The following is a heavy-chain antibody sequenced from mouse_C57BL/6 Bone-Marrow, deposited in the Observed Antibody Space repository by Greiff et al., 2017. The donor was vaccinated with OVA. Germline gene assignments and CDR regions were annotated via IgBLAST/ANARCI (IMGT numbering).Heavy chain of an antibody. CDR3: VYSYYYAMDY. J-gene: IGHJ4*01. CDR1: GYTFTSYW. D-gene: IGHD2-1*01. CDR2: IDPSDSYT. V-gene: IGHV1-69*01. Sequence: QVQLQQPGAELVMPGASVKLSCKASGYTFTSYWMHWVKQRPGQGLEWIGEIDPSDSYTNYNQKFKGKSTLTVYKSSSTAYMQLSSLTSEDSAVYYCVYSYYYAMDYWGQGTSVTVSS.